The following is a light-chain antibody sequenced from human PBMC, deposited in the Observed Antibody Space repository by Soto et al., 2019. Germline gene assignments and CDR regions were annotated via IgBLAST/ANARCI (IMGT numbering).Light chain of an antibody. CDR3: QHYNSYSET. Sequence: DIQMTQSPSTLSGSVGDRVTITCRASQTISSWLAWYQQKPGKAPKLLIYNASTLKSGVPSRFSGSGSVTEFTLNISSLQPDDFEIYYCQHYNSYSETFGQGTKVELK. J-gene: IGKJ1*01. V-gene: IGKV1-5*03. CDR2: NAS. CDR1: QTISSW.